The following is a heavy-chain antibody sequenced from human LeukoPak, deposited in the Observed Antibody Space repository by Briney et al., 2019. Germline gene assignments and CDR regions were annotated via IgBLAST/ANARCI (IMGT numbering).Heavy chain of an antibody. Sequence: ASVKVSCKASGYTFTSYDINWVRQATGQGLEWMGWMSPNSGNTGYAQNFQGRVTMTRDTSISTAYMELSSLTSEDTAVYYCTRGLDYGGNRKDWGQGTLVTVSS. D-gene: IGHD4-23*01. CDR1: GYTFTSYD. CDR2: MSPNSGNT. V-gene: IGHV1-8*01. J-gene: IGHJ4*02. CDR3: TRGLDYGGNRKD.